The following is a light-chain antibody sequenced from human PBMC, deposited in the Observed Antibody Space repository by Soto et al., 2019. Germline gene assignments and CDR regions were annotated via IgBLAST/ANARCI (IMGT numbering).Light chain of an antibody. CDR3: RQLNGYPWT. J-gene: IGKJ1*01. CDR1: PAIASF. Sequence: IQLTQSPSSLSASVGDRVTITCRASPAIASFLAWYQQKPGPAPKLLIYDAATLKSGGPSRFSGSRSGTEYTPTIGSLQPEDFSPDYFRQLNGYPWTFGQGTKVEI. CDR2: DAA. V-gene: IGKV1-9*01.